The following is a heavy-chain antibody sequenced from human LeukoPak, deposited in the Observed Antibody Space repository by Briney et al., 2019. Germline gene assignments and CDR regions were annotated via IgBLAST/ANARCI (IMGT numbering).Heavy chain of an antibody. V-gene: IGHV3-30*03. CDR2: ISYDGSNK. Sequence: GGSLRLSCAASGFTFSSYGMHWVRQAPGKGLEWVAVISYDGSNKYYADSVKGRFTISRDNSKNTLYLQMNSLRAEDTAVYYCARDGHGDFWRARRTYYMDVWGKGTTVTVSS. J-gene: IGHJ6*03. CDR3: ARDGHGDFWRARRTYYMDV. D-gene: IGHD3-3*01. CDR1: GFTFSSYG.